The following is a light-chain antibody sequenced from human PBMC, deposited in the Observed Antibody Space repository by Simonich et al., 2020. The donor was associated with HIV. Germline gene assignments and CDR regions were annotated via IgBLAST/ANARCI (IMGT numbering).Light chain of an antibody. Sequence: EIVLTQSPATLSLSPGERATLSCRASQSVYSYLAWYQQKPGQAPRLLIYDASNRATGIPARFSGSGSGTDFTLTISSLEPEDVAVYYCQQRYSWPPLTFGGGTNVEI. CDR3: QQRYSWPPLT. J-gene: IGKJ4*01. V-gene: IGKV3-11*01. CDR1: QSVYSY. CDR2: DAS.